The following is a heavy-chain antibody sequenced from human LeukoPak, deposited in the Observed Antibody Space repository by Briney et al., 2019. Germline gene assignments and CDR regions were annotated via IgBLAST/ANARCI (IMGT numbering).Heavy chain of an antibody. CDR3: ARSYSVSLRYYYFDY. Sequence: ASVKVSCKPSGHTFTGYNIHWVRQAPGKGPEWMGWINPDSGYTNYAHRFQGRVTMTRDTSISTAYMELSSLTSDDTAIYYCARSYSVSLRYYYFDYWGQGTLVTVSS. CDR1: GHTFTGYN. V-gene: IGHV1-2*02. D-gene: IGHD1-26*01. J-gene: IGHJ4*02. CDR2: INPDSGYT.